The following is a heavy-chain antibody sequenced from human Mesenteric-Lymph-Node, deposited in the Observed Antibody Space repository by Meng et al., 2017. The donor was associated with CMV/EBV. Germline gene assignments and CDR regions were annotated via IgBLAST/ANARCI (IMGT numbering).Heavy chain of an antibody. J-gene: IGHJ6*02. CDR1: GFTFGDYD. Sequence: GESLKISCTASGFTFGDYDMSWVRQAPGKGVEWVGFIRSKIYGGRAEYAASVKGRFTISRDDSKSIAYLQMNSLQTEDTAVYYCTRGDRMDVWGQGTTVTVSS. CDR3: TRGDRMDV. CDR2: IRSKIYGGRA. V-gene: IGHV3-49*04.